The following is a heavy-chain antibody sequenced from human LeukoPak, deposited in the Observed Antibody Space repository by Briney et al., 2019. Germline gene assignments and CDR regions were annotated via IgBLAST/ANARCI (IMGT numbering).Heavy chain of an antibody. CDR3: ARARYDFWSGYSRHRALNYFDY. CDR1: GGSFSGYY. D-gene: IGHD3-3*01. J-gene: IGHJ4*02. CDR2: INHSGST. Sequence: SQTLSLTCAVYGGSFSGYYWSWIRQPPGKGLEWIGEINHSGSTNYNPSLKSRVTISVDTSKNQFSLKLSSVTAADTAVYYCARARYDFWSGYSRHRALNYFDYWGQGTLVTVSS. V-gene: IGHV4-34*01.